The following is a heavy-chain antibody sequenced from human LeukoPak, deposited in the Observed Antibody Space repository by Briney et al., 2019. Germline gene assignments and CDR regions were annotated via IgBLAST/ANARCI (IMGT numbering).Heavy chain of an antibody. Sequence: PGGSLRLSCAASGFTFSSYEMNWVRQAPGKGLEWVSSISSSSSYIYYADSVKGRFTISRDNAKNSLYLQMNSLRAEDTAVYYCARSTWPNWFDPWGQGTLVTVSS. CDR3: ARSTWPNWFDP. J-gene: IGHJ5*02. CDR2: ISSSSSYI. CDR1: GFTFSSYE. D-gene: IGHD5/OR15-5a*01. V-gene: IGHV3-21*01.